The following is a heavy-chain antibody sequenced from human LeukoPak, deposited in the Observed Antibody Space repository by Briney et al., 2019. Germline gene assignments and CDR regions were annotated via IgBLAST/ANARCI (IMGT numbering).Heavy chain of an antibody. CDR1: GDSISRNDYN. V-gene: IGHV4-39*01. Sequence: PSETLSLTCTVSGDSISRNDYNWGWIRRPPGQGLAWCGSVYYSGTTYSNPSLKSRVTISVDTSKNLFSLKLRSVTAADTAVYHCARHVRGHNYDYNSPLAHFDNWGQGTLVTISS. CDR2: VYYSGTT. CDR3: ARHVRGHNYDYNSPLAHFDN. D-gene: IGHD1-20*01. J-gene: IGHJ4*02.